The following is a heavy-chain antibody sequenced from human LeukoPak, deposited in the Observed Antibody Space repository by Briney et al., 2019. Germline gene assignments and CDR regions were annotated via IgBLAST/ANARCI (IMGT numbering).Heavy chain of an antibody. J-gene: IGHJ4*02. CDR1: GGTFGSYA. CDR3: TTDQLWSERWRAECTNGVCSYYFDY. D-gene: IGHD2-8*01. Sequence: ASVKVSCKASGGTFGSYAISWVRQAPGQGLEWMGGIIPIFGTTNYAQKFQDRVTITADKSTSTAYMELSSLRSEDTAVYYCTTDQLWSERWRAECTNGVCSYYFDYWGQGTLVTVSS. V-gene: IGHV1-69*06. CDR2: IIPIFGTT.